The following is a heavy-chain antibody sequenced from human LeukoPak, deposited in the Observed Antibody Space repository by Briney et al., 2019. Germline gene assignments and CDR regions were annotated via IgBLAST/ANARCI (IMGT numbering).Heavy chain of an antibody. D-gene: IGHD2-21*01. V-gene: IGHV3-21*01. CDR2: ISYSSNYI. J-gene: IGHJ4*02. CDR3: ARGVIY. CDR1: GFTFSNYN. Sequence: GGSLRLSCAASGFTFSNYNMNWVRQAPGKGLEWVSSISYSSNYIYYADSVKGRFIISRDNAKNSLYLQMNSLRDEDTAVYYCARGVIYWGQGTLVTVSS.